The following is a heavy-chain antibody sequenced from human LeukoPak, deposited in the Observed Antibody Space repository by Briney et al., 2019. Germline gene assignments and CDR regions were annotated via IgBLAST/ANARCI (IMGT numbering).Heavy chain of an antibody. Sequence: SETLSLTCTVSGGSISSSSYYWGWIRQPPGKGLEWIGSIYYSGSTYYNPSLKSRVTISVDTSKNQFSLKLSSVTAADTAVYYCARDHVLYGSSWFRWFDPWGQGTLVTVSS. CDR3: ARDHVLYGSSWFRWFDP. V-gene: IGHV4-39*07. J-gene: IGHJ5*02. D-gene: IGHD6-13*01. CDR2: IYYSGST. CDR1: GGSISSSSYY.